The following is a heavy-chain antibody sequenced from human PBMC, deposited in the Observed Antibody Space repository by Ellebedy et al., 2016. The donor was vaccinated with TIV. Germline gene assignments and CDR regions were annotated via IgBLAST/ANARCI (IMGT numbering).Heavy chain of an antibody. J-gene: IGHJ4*02. CDR1: GLTFRNYA. V-gene: IGHV3-64*04. Sequence: GESLKISCSASGLTFRNYAMHWVRQAPGKGLEYVSAISNNGGSTYYADSVKGRFTISRDSSKNTLYLQMNSLRAEDTAVYYCARDAAGNGGKLDYWGQGALVTVSS. CDR3: ARDAAGNGGKLDY. CDR2: ISNNGGST. D-gene: IGHD4-23*01.